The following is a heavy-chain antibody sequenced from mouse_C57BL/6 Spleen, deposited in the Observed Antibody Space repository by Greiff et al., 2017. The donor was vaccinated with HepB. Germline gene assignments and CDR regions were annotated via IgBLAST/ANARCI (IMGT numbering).Heavy chain of an antibody. CDR1: GFTFSDYY. CDR3: ARGETTAGLDY. D-gene: IGHD1-2*01. Sequence: EVKLVESEGGLVQPGSSMKLSCTASGFTFSDYYMAWVRQVPEKGLEWVANINYDGSSTYYLDSLKSRFIISRDNAKNILYLQMSSLKSEDTATYYCARGETTAGLDYWGQGTTLTVSS. CDR2: INYDGSST. J-gene: IGHJ2*01. V-gene: IGHV5-16*01.